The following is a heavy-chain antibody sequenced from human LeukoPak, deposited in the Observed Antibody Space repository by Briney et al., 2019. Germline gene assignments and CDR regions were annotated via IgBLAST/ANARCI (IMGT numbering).Heavy chain of an antibody. CDR3: ARDRLLFRDYYGMDV. CDR2: ISSSRSYI. V-gene: IGHV3-21*01. D-gene: IGHD2-21*01. CDR1: GFTFSSHS. J-gene: IGHJ6*02. Sequence: GGSLRLSCAASGFTFSSHSMSWVRQAPGKGLEWVSFISSSRSYIYYPDSVKGRFTISRDNAKSSLYLQMNCLRAEDTAVYYCARDRLLFRDYYGMDVWGQGTTVTVSS.